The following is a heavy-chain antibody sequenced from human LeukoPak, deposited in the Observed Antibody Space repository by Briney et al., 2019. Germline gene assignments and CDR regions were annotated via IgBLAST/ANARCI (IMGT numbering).Heavy chain of an antibody. J-gene: IGHJ4*02. D-gene: IGHD4-17*01. V-gene: IGHV1-2*02. CDR2: INPKSGVA. CDR1: GYSFTAYY. Sequence: ASVKVSCKTSGYSFTAYYIQWVRRAPGRGLEWMGWINPKSGVAESAQRFQGRITLTRDTSINTAYMDLSSLRSDDTALYFCVRFSTGDFGAYVADYWGQGTLVTVSS. CDR3: VRFSTGDFGAYVADY.